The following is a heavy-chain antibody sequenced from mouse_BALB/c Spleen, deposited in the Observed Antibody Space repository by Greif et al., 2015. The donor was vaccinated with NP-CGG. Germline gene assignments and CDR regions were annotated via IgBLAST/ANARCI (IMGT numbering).Heavy chain of an antibody. CDR2: INPSTGYT. CDR1: GYTFTSYW. D-gene: IGHD2-4*01. V-gene: IGHV1-7*01. J-gene: IGHJ3*01. Sequence: QVQLQQSGAELAKPGASVKMSCKASGYTFTSYWIHWVKQRPGQGLEWIGYINPSTGYTEYNQKFKDKATLTADKSSSTAYMQLSSLTSEDSAVYYCARLSTMITSWFAYWGQGTLVTVSA. CDR3: ARLSTMITSWFAY.